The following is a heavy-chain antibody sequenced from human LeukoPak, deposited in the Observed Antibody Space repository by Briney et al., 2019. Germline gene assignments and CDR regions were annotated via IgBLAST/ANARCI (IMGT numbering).Heavy chain of an antibody. J-gene: IGHJ6*02. V-gene: IGHV5-51*01. Sequence: GAALKISCEGSGYSFTSYWIGWVRPMPGKGVEWMGIIYPGDSDTRYSPSFQGQVTISADKSISTAYLQWSSLKASDTAMYYCARHPYYDSSRDYYGMDVWGQGTTVTVSS. D-gene: IGHD3-22*01. CDR3: ARHPYYDSSRDYYGMDV. CDR1: GYSFTSYW. CDR2: IYPGDSDT.